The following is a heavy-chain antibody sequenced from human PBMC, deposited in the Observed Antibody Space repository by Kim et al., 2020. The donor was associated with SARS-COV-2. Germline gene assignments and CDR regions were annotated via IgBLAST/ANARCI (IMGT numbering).Heavy chain of an antibody. V-gene: IGHV3-23*01. CDR3: MKGGWGWIWDH. Sequence: TYYVDSGKGRFTITRANSRNTLSLQRSNLRAADTAVYYCMKGGWGWIWDHWGQGTLVTVSS. D-gene: IGHD5-12*01. J-gene: IGHJ4*02. CDR2: T.